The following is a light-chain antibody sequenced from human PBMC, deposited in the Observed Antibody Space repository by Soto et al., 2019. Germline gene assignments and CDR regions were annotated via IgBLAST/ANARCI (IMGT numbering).Light chain of an antibody. J-gene: IGKJ2*01. CDR3: KHYGGSPLYT. CDR1: QSITSSH. Sequence: EIVLTQSPGTLSLSPGERATLSSRASQSITSSHLAWYQQKPGQAPRLLIYDISRRATGIPDRFSGSASGTDFTLTVSRLEPEDFAVYFCKHYGGSPLYTFGQGTKMEIK. CDR2: DIS. V-gene: IGKV3-20*01.